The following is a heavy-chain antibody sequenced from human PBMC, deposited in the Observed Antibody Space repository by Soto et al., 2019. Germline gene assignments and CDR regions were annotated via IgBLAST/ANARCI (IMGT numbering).Heavy chain of an antibody. D-gene: IGHD1-26*01. V-gene: IGHV1-18*01. CDR3: ARGGGNYYLSFDY. Sequence: ASVKVACRASGYTFTSYGITWVRQAPGQGLEWMGWINPYNGNTNYAQKLQGRGTMTTDTSTSTAYMELRSLRSGDTAVYYRARGGGNYYLSFDYWGQGTLVTV. CDR1: GYTFTSYG. J-gene: IGHJ4*02. CDR2: INPYNGNT.